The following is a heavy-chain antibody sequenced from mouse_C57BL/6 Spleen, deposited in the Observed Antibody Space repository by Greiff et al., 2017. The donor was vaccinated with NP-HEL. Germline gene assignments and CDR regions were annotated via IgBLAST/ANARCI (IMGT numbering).Heavy chain of an antibody. J-gene: IGHJ3*01. V-gene: IGHV1-82*01. D-gene: IGHD1-1*01. CDR2: IYPGDGDP. Sequence: VQLVESGPELVKPGASVKISCKASGYAFSSSWMNWVKQRPGKGLEWIGRIYPGDGDPNYNGKFKGKATLTADKSSSTAYMQLSSLTSEDSAVYFCARSDYYGSSRFAYWGQGTLVTVSA. CDR1: GYAFSSSW. CDR3: ARSDYYGSSRFAY.